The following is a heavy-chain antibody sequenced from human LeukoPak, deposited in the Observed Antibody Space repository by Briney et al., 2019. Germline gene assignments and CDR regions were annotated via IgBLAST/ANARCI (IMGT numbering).Heavy chain of an antibody. V-gene: IGHV3-9*01. D-gene: IGHD2-2*01. CDR1: GFTFDDHA. CDR3: AKSTGYQLTPPGGFDS. CDR2: IGWNSGTI. J-gene: IGHJ4*02. Sequence: GGSLRLSCAASGFTFDDHAMHWVGQAPGKGLEWVSSIGWNSGTIGYADSVKGRFTISRDNAKNSLYLQMNSLRAEDTALYYCAKSTGYQLTPPGGFDSWGQGTLVTVSS.